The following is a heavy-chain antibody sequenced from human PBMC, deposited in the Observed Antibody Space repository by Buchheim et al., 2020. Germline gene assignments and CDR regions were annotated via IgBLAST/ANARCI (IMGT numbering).Heavy chain of an antibody. J-gene: IGHJ2*01. CDR1: GYTLTSYY. V-gene: IGHV1-46*03. Sequence: QVQLVQSGAEVKKPGASVKVSCKASGYTLTSYYMHWVRQAPGQGLEWMGIMNPSDGSSSYAQSFQGRVAMTRDTSSNPVHIDLSSLRSEDTAVYYCARANRNVFDWYFDLWGRGTL. D-gene: IGHD2/OR15-2a*01. CDR2: MNPSDGSS. CDR3: ARANRNVFDWYFDL.